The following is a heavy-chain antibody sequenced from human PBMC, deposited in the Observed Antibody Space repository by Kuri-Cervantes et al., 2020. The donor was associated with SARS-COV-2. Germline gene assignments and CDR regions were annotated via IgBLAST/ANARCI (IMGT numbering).Heavy chain of an antibody. J-gene: IGHJ4*02. CDR2: ISYDGSNK. Sequence: GESLKISCAASGFTFSSYGMHWVRQAPGKGLEWVAVISYDGSNKYYADSVKGRFTISRDNSKNTLYLQMNSLRAEDTAVYYCARTMNLPYSSSPGLGYFDYWGQGTLVTVSS. CDR3: ARTMNLPYSSSPGLGYFDY. CDR1: GFTFSSYG. D-gene: IGHD6-6*01. V-gene: IGHV3-30*03.